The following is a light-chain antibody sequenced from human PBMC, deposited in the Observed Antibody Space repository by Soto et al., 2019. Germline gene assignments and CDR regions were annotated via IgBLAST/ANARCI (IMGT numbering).Light chain of an antibody. J-gene: IGLJ1*01. CDR3: SSFTSTSTYV. CDR2: DVS. CDR1: SSDVGGYNY. V-gene: IGLV2-11*01. Sequence: QSALTQPRSVSGSPGQSVTLSCTGTSSDVGGYNYVSWYQQHPGKAPKLMIYDVSKRPSGVPDRFSGSKSGNTASLTISGLQAEDEADYYCSSFTSTSTYVFGTGTKVTVL.